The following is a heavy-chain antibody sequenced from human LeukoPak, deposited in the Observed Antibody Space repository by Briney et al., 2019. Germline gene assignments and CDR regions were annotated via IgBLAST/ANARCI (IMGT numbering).Heavy chain of an antibody. Sequence: GESLKISCKGSGYSFTTYWIGWVRQMPGKGLEWMGIIYPGDSDTRYSPSFQGQVTISADKSISTAYLQRSSLKASDTAMYYCARLHGSGSYYDYFDYWGQGTLVTVSS. V-gene: IGHV5-51*01. CDR3: ARLHGSGSYYDYFDY. CDR1: GYSFTTYW. CDR2: IYPGDSDT. D-gene: IGHD3-10*01. J-gene: IGHJ4*02.